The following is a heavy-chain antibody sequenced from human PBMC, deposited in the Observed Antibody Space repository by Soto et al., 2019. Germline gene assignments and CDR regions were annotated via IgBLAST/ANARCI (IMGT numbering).Heavy chain of an antibody. CDR3: ASSVSSCSSTSCYSYYYYYMDV. Sequence: GASVKVSCKASGYTFTSYGISWVRQAPGQGLEWMGWISAYNGNTNYAQKLQGRVTMTTDTSTSTAYMELRSLRSDDTAVYYCASSVSSCSSTSCYSYYYYYMDVWGKGTTVTVSS. D-gene: IGHD2-2*01. J-gene: IGHJ6*03. V-gene: IGHV1-18*01. CDR1: GYTFTSYG. CDR2: ISAYNGNT.